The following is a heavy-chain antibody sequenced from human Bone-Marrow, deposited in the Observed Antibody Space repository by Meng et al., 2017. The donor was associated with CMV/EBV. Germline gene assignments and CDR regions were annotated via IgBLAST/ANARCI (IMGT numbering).Heavy chain of an antibody. Sequence: GESLKISCAASGFTFSSYSMNWVRQAPGKGLEWVSSISSSSSYIYYADSVKGRFTISRDNAKNSLYLQMNSLRAEDTAVYYCAREYSSSSRRFDYWGQGTRVTVSS. J-gene: IGHJ4*02. V-gene: IGHV3-21*01. CDR3: AREYSSSSRRFDY. CDR1: GFTFSSYS. D-gene: IGHD6-6*01. CDR2: ISSSSSYI.